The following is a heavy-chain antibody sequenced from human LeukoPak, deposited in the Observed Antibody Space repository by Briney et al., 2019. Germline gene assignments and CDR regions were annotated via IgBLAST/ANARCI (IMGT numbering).Heavy chain of an antibody. J-gene: IGHJ4*02. Sequence: PGGSLRLSCAASGFTFSSNSMNWVRQAPGRGLEWVSYIRSGSSTIYLADSVKGRFTISRDNAKNSLFLQMNSLRAEDTAVYYCARALRAYYFDDWGQGTLVTVSS. V-gene: IGHV3-48*01. CDR1: GFTFSSNS. CDR3: ARALRAYYFDD. CDR2: IRSGSSTI.